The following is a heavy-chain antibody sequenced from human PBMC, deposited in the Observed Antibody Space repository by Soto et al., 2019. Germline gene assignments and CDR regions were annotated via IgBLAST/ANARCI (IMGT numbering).Heavy chain of an antibody. J-gene: IGHJ4*02. CDR2: ISPMFGAA. CDR3: AREVQVHTPAFVY. V-gene: IGHV1-69*19. D-gene: IGHD3-10*01. CDR1: GGTFNTYA. Sequence: QVQLVQSGAEMKKPGSSVKVSCQSSGGTFNTYAMNWVRPAPGQGPEWMGDISPMFGAANYAPKFPGRVTITADQSTGTSYMPLSSLTSEDTALYFCAREVQVHTPAFVYWGQGTLVTVSS.